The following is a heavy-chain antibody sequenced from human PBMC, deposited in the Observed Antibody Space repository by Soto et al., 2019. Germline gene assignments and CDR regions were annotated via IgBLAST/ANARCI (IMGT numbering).Heavy chain of an antibody. V-gene: IGHV1-58*01. CDR2: IVVGSGNT. CDR3: AATYNWNDRFYYYYGTDV. CDR1: GFTFTSSA. Sequence: QMQLVQSGPEVKKPGTSVKVSCKASGFTFTSSAVQWVRQARGQRLEWIGWIVVGSGNTNYAQKFQERVTITRDMSTSTAYMELSSLRSEDTAVYYCAATYNWNDRFYYYYGTDVWCQGTTFTVSS. J-gene: IGHJ6*02. D-gene: IGHD1-20*01.